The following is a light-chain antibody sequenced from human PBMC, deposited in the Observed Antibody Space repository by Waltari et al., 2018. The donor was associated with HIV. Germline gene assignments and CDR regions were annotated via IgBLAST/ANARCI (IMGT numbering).Light chain of an antibody. CDR2: STD. J-gene: IGLJ3*02. Sequence: QTVVTQEPSFSVSPGGTVTLTCGLSSGSVSTNYYPRWYKQSPGQAPRTLIYSTDSRSSGAPARFSGSILGNKAALTITGAQAEDEADYYCVLYLSSGSWVFGGGTKVTVL. V-gene: IGLV8-61*01. CDR3: VLYLSSGSWV. CDR1: SGSVSTNYY.